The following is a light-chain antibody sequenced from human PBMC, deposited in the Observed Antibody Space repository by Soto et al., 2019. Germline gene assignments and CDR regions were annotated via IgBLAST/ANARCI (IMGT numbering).Light chain of an antibody. V-gene: IGKV1-33*01. J-gene: IGKJ2*01. Sequence: DIQMTQSPSSLSASVGDRVTITCQASQDISNYLNWYQQKPGKAPKLLIYDASNLETGVPSRFSGSGSGTDFTFTISSLQPEDIATYYCQLRDTFGQGTKVDI. CDR1: QDISNY. CDR3: QLRDT. CDR2: DAS.